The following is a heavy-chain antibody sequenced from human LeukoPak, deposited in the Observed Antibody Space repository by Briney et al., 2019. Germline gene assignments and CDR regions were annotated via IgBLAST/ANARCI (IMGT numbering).Heavy chain of an antibody. CDR1: GFTFSDFY. CDR3: ARDYGGKDAFDY. V-gene: IGHV3-11*05. D-gene: IGHD4-23*01. J-gene: IGHJ4*02. Sequence: GGSLRLSCVASGFTFSDFYMNWIRQAPGKGLEWVSYISDSTSYTDYADSVKGRFTISRDNSKNTLYLQMNSLRAEDTAVYYCARDYGGKDAFDYWGQGTLVTVSS. CDR2: ISDSTSYT.